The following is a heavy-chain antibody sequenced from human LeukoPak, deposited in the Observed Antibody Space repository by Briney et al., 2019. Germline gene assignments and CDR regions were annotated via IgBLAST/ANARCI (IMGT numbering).Heavy chain of an antibody. D-gene: IGHD4-17*01. CDR3: ARVRATVTPFDY. CDR2: ITSSSSHI. Sequence: GGSLRLSCAASRFTFSSYSMSWVRQAPGKGLQWVSSITSSSSHIYYADPVKGRFTISRDNAKNSLYLQMNSLSAEDTAVYYCARVRATVTPFDYWGQGTLVTVSS. CDR1: RFTFSSYS. V-gene: IGHV3-21*01. J-gene: IGHJ4*02.